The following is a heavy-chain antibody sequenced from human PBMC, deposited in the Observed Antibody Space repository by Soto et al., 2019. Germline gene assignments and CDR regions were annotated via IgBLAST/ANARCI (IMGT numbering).Heavy chain of an antibody. CDR2: ISGSGGST. V-gene: IGHV3-23*01. CDR1: GFTFSSYA. D-gene: IGHD6-13*01. J-gene: IGHJ4*02. Sequence: EVQLLESGGGLVQPGGSLRLSCAASGFTFSSYAMSWVRQAPGKGLEWVSAISGSGGSTYYADSVKGRFTVSRDNSKNTLYLQMNSLRAEDTAVYYCAKHSSSWDYYFDYWGQGTLVTVSS. CDR3: AKHSSSWDYYFDY.